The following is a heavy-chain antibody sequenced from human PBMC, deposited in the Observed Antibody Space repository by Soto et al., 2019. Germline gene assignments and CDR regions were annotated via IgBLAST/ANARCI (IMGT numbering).Heavy chain of an antibody. CDR2: IWYDGSNK. CDR3: ARETGGPLYGMDV. V-gene: IGHV3-33*01. J-gene: IGHJ6*02. Sequence: QVQLVESGGGVVQPGRSLRLSCAVSGFTFSSYGMHWVRQAPGKGLEWVAVIWYDGSNKYYADSVKGRFTISRDDSKNTLYLQLNSLRAVDTAVYYCARETGGPLYGMDVWGQGTTVTVSS. CDR1: GFTFSSYG. D-gene: IGHD7-27*01.